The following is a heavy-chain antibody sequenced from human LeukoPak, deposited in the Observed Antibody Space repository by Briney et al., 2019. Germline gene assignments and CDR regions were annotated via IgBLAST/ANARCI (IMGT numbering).Heavy chain of an antibody. CDR3: ARSGFNFDS. CDR2: IYSGGST. D-gene: IGHD5-12*01. Sequence: GGSLKLSCAASGFTVSSNYMSWVRQAPGKGLEWVSVIYSGGSTYYADSVKGRFTISRDNSKNTLFLQMNTLRVEDTAVYYCARSGFNFDSWGQGTLVTVSS. J-gene: IGHJ4*02. V-gene: IGHV3-53*01. CDR1: GFTVSSNY.